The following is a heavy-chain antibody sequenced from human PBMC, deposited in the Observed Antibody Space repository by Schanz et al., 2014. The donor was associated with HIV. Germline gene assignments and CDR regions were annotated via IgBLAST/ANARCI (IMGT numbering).Heavy chain of an antibody. CDR2: IWNDGSNT. J-gene: IGHJ6*02. D-gene: IGHD4-4*01. Sequence: ASGGGVVQPGRSLSLSCAASGFPFSDYGMHWVRQAPGKGLEWVAVIWNDGSNTFYADSVKGRFTISRDNSKKTVFLQMNNLRAEDTAVYYCARDRLHPGNGMDVWGQGTTVTVSS. CDR3: ARDRLHPGNGMDV. V-gene: IGHV3-33*01. CDR1: GFPFSDYG.